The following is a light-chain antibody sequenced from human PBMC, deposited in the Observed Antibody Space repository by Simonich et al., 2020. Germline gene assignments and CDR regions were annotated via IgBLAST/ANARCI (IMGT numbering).Light chain of an antibody. V-gene: IGKV4-1*01. CDR3: QQYYSTPYT. J-gene: IGKJ2*01. Sequence: DIVMTQSPDSLAVSLGERATINCKSSQSVLYSSNTKNYLAWYQQKPGQPPKLLIYWASTRDSGVPDRFSGSGSGTDFTLPISSLQAEDVAVYYCQQYYSTPYTFGQGTKLEIK. CDR2: WAS. CDR1: QSVLYSSNTKNY.